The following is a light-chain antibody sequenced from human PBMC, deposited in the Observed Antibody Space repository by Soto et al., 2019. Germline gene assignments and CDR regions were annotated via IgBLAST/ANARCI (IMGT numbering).Light chain of an antibody. J-gene: IGLJ1*01. CDR3: CSYTSSSTLYV. CDR1: SSDVGGYDY. V-gene: IGLV2-14*01. CDR2: EVN. Sequence: QSALTQPASVSGSPGQSITISCTGTSSDVGGYDYVSWYQLHPGKARKVMIYEVNNRPSGVSNRFSGSKSGNTASLTISGLQAEDEADYYCCSYTSSSTLYVFGTGTKVTV.